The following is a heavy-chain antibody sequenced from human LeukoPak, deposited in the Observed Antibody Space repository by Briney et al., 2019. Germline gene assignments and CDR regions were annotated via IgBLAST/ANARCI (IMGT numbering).Heavy chain of an antibody. CDR1: GYTFTGYY. J-gene: IGHJ4*02. Sequence: GASVKVSCKASGYTFTGYYMHWVRQAPGQGLEWMGWINPNSGGTNYAQKFQGWVTMTRDTSISTAYMELSRLRSDDTAVYYCARAREYSSPAGGYWGQGTLVTVSS. D-gene: IGHD6-6*01. V-gene: IGHV1-2*04. CDR3: ARAREYSSPAGGY. CDR2: INPNSGGT.